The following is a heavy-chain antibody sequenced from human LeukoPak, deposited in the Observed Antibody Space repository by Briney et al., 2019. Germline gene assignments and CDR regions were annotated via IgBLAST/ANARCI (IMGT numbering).Heavy chain of an antibody. CDR2: IYYSGST. J-gene: IGHJ4*02. V-gene: IGHV4-39*07. CDR1: GGSISSSSYY. Sequence: PSETLSLTCTVSGGSISSSSYYWGWIRQPPGKGLEWIGSIYYSGSTYYNPSLKSRVTISVDTSKNQFSLKLSSVTAADTAVYYCARAKDYYDTSRYWLYYFDYWGQGTLVTVSS. CDR3: ARAKDYYDTSRYWLYYFDY. D-gene: IGHD3-22*01.